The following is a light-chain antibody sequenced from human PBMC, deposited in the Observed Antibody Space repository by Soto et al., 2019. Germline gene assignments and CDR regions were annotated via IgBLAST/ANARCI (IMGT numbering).Light chain of an antibody. CDR3: MEGLQTQFT. CDR2: LGS. CDR1: QSLLHSNGYNY. V-gene: IGKV2-28*01. Sequence: EIVMTQSPLSLPVTPGEPASISCRSSQSLLHSNGYNYLHWYLQKPGQSPQLLIYLGSNRASGVPDRFSGSGSGTDFTLKISRVEAEDVGVCSCMEGLQTQFTFGPWTKVDIK. J-gene: IGKJ3*01.